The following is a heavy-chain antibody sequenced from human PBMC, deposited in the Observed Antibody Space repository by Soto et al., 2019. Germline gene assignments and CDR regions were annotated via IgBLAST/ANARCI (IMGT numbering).Heavy chain of an antibody. CDR2: ISPMFGAA. V-gene: IGHV1-69*19. J-gene: IGHJ4*02. D-gene: IGHD3-16*01. Sequence: QVQLVQSGAEMKKPGSSVKVSCQSSGGTFNTYAMNWVRQAPGQGPEWMGDISPMFGAANYAPKFQGRVTITADESTGTSYMQLSSLTSEDTVLYSCAREVHVHTPAFVYWGQGTLVTVSS. CDR3: AREVHVHTPAFVY. CDR1: GGTFNTYA.